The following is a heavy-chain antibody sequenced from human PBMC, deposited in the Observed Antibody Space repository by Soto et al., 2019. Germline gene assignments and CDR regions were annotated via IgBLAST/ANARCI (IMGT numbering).Heavy chain of an antibody. Sequence: QVQLQESGPGLVKPSETLSLTCTVSGGSISSYYWSWIRQPPGKGLEWIGYIYYSGSTNYYPSLKSRVTISVDTSKNQFSLKLSSVTAADTAVYYCAREGDYYGSGRGLDYWGQGTLVTVSS. D-gene: IGHD3-10*01. CDR2: IYYSGST. CDR1: GGSISSYY. J-gene: IGHJ4*02. CDR3: AREGDYYGSGRGLDY. V-gene: IGHV4-59*01.